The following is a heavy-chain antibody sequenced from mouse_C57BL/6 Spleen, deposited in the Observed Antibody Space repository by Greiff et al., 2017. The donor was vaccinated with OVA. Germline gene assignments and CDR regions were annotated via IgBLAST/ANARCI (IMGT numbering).Heavy chain of an antibody. V-gene: IGHV14-2*01. Sequence: VQLQQSGAELVKPGASVKLSCTASGFNIKDYYMHWVKQRTEQGLEWIGRIDPEDGETTYAPKFQGKATITADKSSNTAYLQLSSLTSEDTAVYSCATAVVATDYAMDYWGQGTSVTVSS. CDR1: GFNIKDYY. CDR2: IDPEDGET. D-gene: IGHD1-1*01. CDR3: ATAVVATDYAMDY. J-gene: IGHJ4*01.